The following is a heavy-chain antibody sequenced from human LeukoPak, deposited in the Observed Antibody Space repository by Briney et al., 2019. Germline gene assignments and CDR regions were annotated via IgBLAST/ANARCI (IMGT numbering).Heavy chain of an antibody. D-gene: IGHD2-21*02. CDR1: GYTFTSYG. CDR3: ARGGYGRGGGDCYHNWFDP. V-gene: IGHV1-18*01. Sequence: GASVKVSCKASGYTFTSYGISWVRQAPGQGLEWMGWISAYNGNTNYAQKLQGRVTMTTDTSTSTAYMELRSLRSDDTAVYYCARGGYGRGGGDCYHNWFDPWGQGTLVTVSP. CDR2: ISAYNGNT. J-gene: IGHJ5*02.